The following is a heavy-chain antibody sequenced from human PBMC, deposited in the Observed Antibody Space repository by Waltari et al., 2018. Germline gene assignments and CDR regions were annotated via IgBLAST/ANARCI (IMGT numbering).Heavy chain of an antibody. CDR2: VYYSGNT. D-gene: IGHD3-22*01. Sequence: QLQLQESGPGLVKPSETLSLTCTVSGGSISSSPYYWGWIRQPPGKGLEWIGSVYYSGNTYYNPSLKSRVSISVDTSKNQFSLKLRSVAAADTAVYFCARLSYDSSGTYYFDYWGQGALVTVSS. V-gene: IGHV4-39*01. CDR1: GGSISSSPYY. CDR3: ARLSYDSSGTYYFDY. J-gene: IGHJ4*02.